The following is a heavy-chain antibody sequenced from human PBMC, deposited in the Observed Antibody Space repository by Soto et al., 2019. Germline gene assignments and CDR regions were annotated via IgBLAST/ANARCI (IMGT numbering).Heavy chain of an antibody. V-gene: IGHV3-64*01. CDR1: GFTFSSYA. CDR3: ASRYCSSTSCSYFHY. J-gene: IGHJ4*02. CDR2: ISSDGGST. D-gene: IGHD2-2*01. Sequence: GSLRLSCAASGFTFSSYAMHWVRQAPGKGLEYVSAISSDGGSTYYANSVKGRFTISRDNSRNTLYLQMGSLRAEDMAVYYCASRYCSSTSCSYFHYWGQGTLVTVSS.